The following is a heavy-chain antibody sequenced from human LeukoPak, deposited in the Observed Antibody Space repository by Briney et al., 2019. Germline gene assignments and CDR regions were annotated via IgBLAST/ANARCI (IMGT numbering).Heavy chain of an antibody. CDR2: IYYSGST. V-gene: IGHV4-59*01. Sequence: SETLSLTCTVSGGSISSYYWSWIRQPPGKGLEWIGYIYYSGSTNYNPSLKSRVTISVDTSKNQFSLKLSSVTAADTAVYYCARDVAAAGLHYFDYWGQGTLVTVSS. D-gene: IGHD6-13*01. J-gene: IGHJ4*02. CDR3: ARDVAAAGLHYFDY. CDR1: GGSISSYY.